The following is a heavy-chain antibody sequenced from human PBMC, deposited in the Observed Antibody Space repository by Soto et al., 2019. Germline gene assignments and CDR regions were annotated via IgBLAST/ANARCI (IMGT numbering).Heavy chain of an antibody. V-gene: IGHV1-3*01. J-gene: IGHJ3*02. D-gene: IGHD1-7*01. Sequence: QVQLVQSGAEVKKPGASVKVSCKASGYTFTSYAMHWVRQAPGQRLEWMGWINAGNGNTKYSQKCQGRVTITRDTSASTAYMELSSLRSEDTAVYYCARVELLGNAFDIWGQGTMVTVSS. CDR2: INAGNGNT. CDR3: ARVELLGNAFDI. CDR1: GYTFTSYA.